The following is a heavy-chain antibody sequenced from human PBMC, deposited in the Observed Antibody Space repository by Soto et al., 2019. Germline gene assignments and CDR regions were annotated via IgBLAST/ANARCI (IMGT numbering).Heavy chain of an antibody. V-gene: IGHV4-4*02. D-gene: IGHD6-13*01. CDR3: ARRGPMAAAGNGRKYNWFDP. CDR1: GGSISSSNW. Sequence: SETRSRTWAVSGGSISSSNWWSCFRQPPGKGLEWIGEIYHSGSTNYNPSLKSRVTISVDKSKNQFSLKLSSVTAADTAVYYCARRGPMAAAGNGRKYNWFDPWGQGTLVTVSS. J-gene: IGHJ5*02. CDR2: IYHSGST.